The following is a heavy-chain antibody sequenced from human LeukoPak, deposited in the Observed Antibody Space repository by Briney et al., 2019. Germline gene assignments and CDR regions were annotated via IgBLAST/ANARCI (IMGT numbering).Heavy chain of an antibody. V-gene: IGHV1-2*02. CDR2: INPNSGGT. Sequence: GASVKVSCKASGYTFTGYYMHWVRQAPGQGLEWMGWINPNSGGTNYAQKFQGRVAITRNTSISTAYMELSSLRSEDTAMYYCARGAVGANFDWFDTWGQGTLVTVSS. J-gene: IGHJ5*02. CDR1: GYTFTGYY. D-gene: IGHD1-26*01. CDR3: ARGAVGANFDWFDT.